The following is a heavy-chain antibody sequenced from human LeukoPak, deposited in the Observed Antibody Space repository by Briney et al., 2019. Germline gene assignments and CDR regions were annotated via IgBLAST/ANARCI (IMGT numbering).Heavy chain of an antibody. V-gene: IGHV4-4*07. CDR1: GGSISSYY. J-gene: IGHJ5*02. CDR2: IYTSGST. D-gene: IGHD3-10*01. Sequence: SETLSLTCTVSGGSISSYYWSWIRQPAGKGLEWIGRIYTSGSTNYNPSLKRRVTMSVDTYKHQFSLKLSSGTAADTAVYYCARITYGSGSYWWFDPWGQGTLVTVSS. CDR3: ARITYGSGSYWWFDP.